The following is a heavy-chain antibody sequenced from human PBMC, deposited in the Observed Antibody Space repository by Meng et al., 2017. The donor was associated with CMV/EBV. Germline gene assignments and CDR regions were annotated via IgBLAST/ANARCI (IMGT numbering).Heavy chain of an antibody. Sequence: SETLSLTCTVSGGSISSYYWSWIRQPLGKGLEWIGYIYYSGSTNYNPSLKSRVTISVDTSKNQFSLKLSSVTAADTAVYYCARGGALAAFDIWGQGTMVTVSS. J-gene: IGHJ3*02. CDR2: IYYSGST. CDR3: ARGGALAAFDI. D-gene: IGHD3-16*01. V-gene: IGHV4-59*01. CDR1: GGSISSYY.